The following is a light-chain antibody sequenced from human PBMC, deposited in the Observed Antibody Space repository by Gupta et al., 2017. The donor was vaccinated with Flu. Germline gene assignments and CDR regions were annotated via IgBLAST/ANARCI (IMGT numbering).Light chain of an antibody. J-gene: IGLJ3*02. V-gene: IGLV2-8*01. CDR2: EVS. CDR3: SSYAGSNNLV. CDR1: SSDIGGYNF. Sequence: QSALTQPPSASGSPGQLVTISCTGTSSDIGGYNFVSWYQQHPGKAPKFMIYEVSQRPSGVPDRFSGSKSGNTASLTVSGHQAEDEADYYCSSYAGSNNLVFGGGTKLTVL.